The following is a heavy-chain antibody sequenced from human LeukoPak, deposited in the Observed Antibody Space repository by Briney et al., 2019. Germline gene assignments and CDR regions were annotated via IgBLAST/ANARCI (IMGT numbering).Heavy chain of an antibody. V-gene: IGHV4-34*01. CDR3: ARGFRRVDY. CDR1: GGSFSGYY. J-gene: IGHJ4*02. CDR2: INHSGST. Sequence: SETLSLTCAVYGGSFSGYYWSWIRQPPGKGLEWIGEINHSGSTNYNPSLKSRVTISVDTSKNQFSLKLSSVTAADTAVYYCARGFRRVDYGGQGTLVTVSS.